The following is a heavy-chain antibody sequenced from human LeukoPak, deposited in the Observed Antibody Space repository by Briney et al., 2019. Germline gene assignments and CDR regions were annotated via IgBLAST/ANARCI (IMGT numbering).Heavy chain of an antibody. V-gene: IGHV4-61*02. J-gene: IGHJ2*01. D-gene: IGHD3-9*01. CDR3: ARQYIDILTGYHRGELYWYFDL. CDR2: IYSSGST. CDR1: GGSISSGGYS. Sequence: TSQTLSLTCAVSGGSISSGGYSWSWIRQPAGKGLEWIGRIYSSGSTNYNPSLKSRVTISLETSKNQFSLKLSSVTAADTAVYYCARQYIDILTGYHRGELYWYFDLWGRGTLVTVSS.